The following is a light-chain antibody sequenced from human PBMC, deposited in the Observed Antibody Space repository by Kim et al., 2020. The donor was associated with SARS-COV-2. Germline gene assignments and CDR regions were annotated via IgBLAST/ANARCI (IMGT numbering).Light chain of an antibody. CDR2: YDR. Sequence: QRKTAPMNGGGKNSGSRSVHWYQKKPGQAPVLVIYYDRDRPSGIPGRFSGSNSGNTATLTISRVEAGDEADYYCQVWDGSSDHYVFGTGTKVTVL. J-gene: IGLJ1*01. V-gene: IGLV3-21*04. CDR1: NSGSRS. CDR3: QVWDGSSDHYV.